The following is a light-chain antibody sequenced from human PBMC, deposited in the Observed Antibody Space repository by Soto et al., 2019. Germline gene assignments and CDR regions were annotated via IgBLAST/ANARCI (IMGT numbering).Light chain of an antibody. V-gene: IGKV3-11*01. CDR1: QSISDY. CDR3: QQRSNWPIT. J-gene: IGKJ5*01. CDR2: DAS. Sequence: TQSPSTLSASVGDRVIITCRASQSISDYLAWYQQKPGQAPRLLIYDASNRATGIPARFSGSGSGTDFTLTISSLEPEDFAVYYCQQRSNWPITFGQGTRLEIK.